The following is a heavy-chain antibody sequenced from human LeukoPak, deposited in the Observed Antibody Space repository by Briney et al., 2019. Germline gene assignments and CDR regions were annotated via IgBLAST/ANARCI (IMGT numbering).Heavy chain of an antibody. V-gene: IGHV4-59*01. D-gene: IGHD6-13*01. CDR1: GGSISSYY. Sequence: SETLSLTCSVSGGSISSYYWSWIPQPPGKGLEWIGYIYYSGSTNYNPSLKSRVTISVDTSKNQFSLKLSSVTAADTAVYYCARVTEDSSSWYGYYYYGMDVWGQGTTVTVSS. CDR2: IYYSGST. CDR3: ARVTEDSSSWYGYYYYGMDV. J-gene: IGHJ6*02.